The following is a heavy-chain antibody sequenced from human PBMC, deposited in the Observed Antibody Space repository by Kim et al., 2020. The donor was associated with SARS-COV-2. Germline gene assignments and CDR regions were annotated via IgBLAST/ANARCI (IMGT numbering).Heavy chain of an antibody. J-gene: IGHJ2*01. CDR1: GGSISSNSYY. CDR3: ARRGGGIEEWNFDL. D-gene: IGHD3-16*01. CDR2: INYSGST. V-gene: IGHV4-39*01. Sequence: SETLYLTCTFSGGSISSNSYYWGWIRQPPGKGLAWNGSINYSGSTYYNLSLKSRVTISVDTSKNQFSLKLSSVTAADTAAYYCARRGGGIEEWNFDLWGR.